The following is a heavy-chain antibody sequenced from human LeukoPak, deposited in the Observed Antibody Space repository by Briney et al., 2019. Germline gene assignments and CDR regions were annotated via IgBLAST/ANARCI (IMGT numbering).Heavy chain of an antibody. Sequence: ASVKVSCKASGYTFTSYGISWVRQAPGQGLEWMGWISAYNGNTNYAQKLQGRVTMTTDTSTSTAYMEPRSLRSDDTAVYYCARDHSSSWYYGAFDIWGQGTMVTVSS. CDR1: GYTFTSYG. CDR3: ARDHSSSWYYGAFDI. CDR2: ISAYNGNT. J-gene: IGHJ3*02. D-gene: IGHD6-13*01. V-gene: IGHV1-18*01.